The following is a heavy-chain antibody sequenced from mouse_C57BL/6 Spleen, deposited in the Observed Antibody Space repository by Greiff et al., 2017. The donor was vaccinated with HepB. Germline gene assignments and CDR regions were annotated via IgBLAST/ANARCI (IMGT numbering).Heavy chain of an antibody. Sequence: EVQRVESGGGLVQPKGSLKLSCAASGFTFNTYAMHWVRQAPGKGLEWVARIRSKSSNYATYYADSVKDRFTISRDDSQSMLYLQMNNLKTEDTAKYYCVRDPPGGYYDAMDYWGQGTSVTVSS. CDR1: GFTFNTYA. CDR3: VRDPPGGYYDAMDY. D-gene: IGHD2-2*01. CDR2: IRSKSSNYAT. V-gene: IGHV10-3*01. J-gene: IGHJ4*01.